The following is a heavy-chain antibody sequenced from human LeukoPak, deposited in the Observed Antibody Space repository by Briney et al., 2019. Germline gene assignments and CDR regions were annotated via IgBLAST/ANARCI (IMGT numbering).Heavy chain of an antibody. V-gene: IGHV4-39*07. CDR3: ARGRGPDY. D-gene: IGHD3-10*01. Sequence: SETLSLTCTVSGGSISSSSYYWGWIRQPPGKGLEWIGEINHSGSTNYNPSLKSRVTISVDTSKNQFSLKLSSVTAADTAVYYCARGRGPDYWGQGTLVTVSS. CDR1: GGSISSSSYY. J-gene: IGHJ4*02. CDR2: INHSGST.